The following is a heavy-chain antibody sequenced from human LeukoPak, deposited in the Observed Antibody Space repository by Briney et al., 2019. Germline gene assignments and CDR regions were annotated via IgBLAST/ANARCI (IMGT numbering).Heavy chain of an antibody. CDR3: ARGSSWELLAFNFDC. V-gene: IGHV4-59*11. J-gene: IGHJ4*02. CDR2: IYYSGST. D-gene: IGHD1-26*01. CDR1: DGSFSDHF. Sequence: SETLSLTCAVYDGSFSDHFWTWIRQPPGKGLEWIGYIYYSGSTNYNPSLKSRVTISVDTSKNQFSLKLSSVTAADTAVYYCARGSSWELLAFNFDCWGQGTLVTVSS.